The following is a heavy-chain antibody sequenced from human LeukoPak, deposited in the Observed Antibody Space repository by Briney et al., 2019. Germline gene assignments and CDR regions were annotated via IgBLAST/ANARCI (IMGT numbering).Heavy chain of an antibody. V-gene: IGHV3-23*01. J-gene: IGHJ4*02. CDR2: ISGSGVTT. CDR1: GFTFSSYA. CDR3: AKDLRHDGSY. Sequence: GGSLRLSCAASGFTFSSYAMSWVRQAPGKGLEWVSVISGSGVTTSYADSVKGRFSISRYNSKSTLYLQMNSLRADDTAVYYCAKDLRHDGSYWGQGTLVTVSS. D-gene: IGHD1-26*01.